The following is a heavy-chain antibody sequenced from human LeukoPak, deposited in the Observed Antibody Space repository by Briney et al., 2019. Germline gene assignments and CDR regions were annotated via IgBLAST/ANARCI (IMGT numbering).Heavy chain of an antibody. V-gene: IGHV3-48*01. J-gene: IGHJ4*02. Sequence: GGSLRLSCAASGFTFTISGLNWVRQAPGKGPGWVSYIDARSGITYYADSVQGRFTISRDDARESVFLQMDGLRVDDTAVYYCASGYSSDYGGNTYWGQGTLVTVSS. CDR2: IDARSGIT. CDR1: GFTFTISG. D-gene: IGHD4-23*01. CDR3: ASGYSSDYGGNTY.